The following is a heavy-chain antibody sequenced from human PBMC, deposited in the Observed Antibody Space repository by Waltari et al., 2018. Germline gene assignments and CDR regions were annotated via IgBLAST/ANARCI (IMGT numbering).Heavy chain of an antibody. D-gene: IGHD6-6*01. CDR3: ARSGGYSSSSDWFDP. J-gene: IGHJ5*02. CDR1: GGSFSGYY. CDR2: INHSGST. Sequence: QVQLQQWGAGLLKPSETLSLTCAVYGGSFSGYYWSWIRQPPGKGLEWIGEINHSGSTNYNPSLKSRVTISVDTSKNQFSLKLSSVTAADTAVYYCARSGGYSSSSDWFDPWGQGTLVTVSS. V-gene: IGHV4-34*01.